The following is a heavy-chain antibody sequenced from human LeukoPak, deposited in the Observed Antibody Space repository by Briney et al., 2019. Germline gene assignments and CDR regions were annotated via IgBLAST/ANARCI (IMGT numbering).Heavy chain of an antibody. J-gene: IGHJ3*02. D-gene: IGHD3-22*01. CDR1: GFTFSDYY. Sequence: GGSLRLSCAASGFTFSDYYMSWIRQAPGKGLEWVSYISSSGSTIYYADSVKGRFTISRDNSKNTLYLQMNSLRAEDTAVYYCARSFYYYDSSGYSMGAFDIWGQGTMVTVSS. CDR3: ARSFYYYDSSGYSMGAFDI. V-gene: IGHV3-11*01. CDR2: ISSSGSTI.